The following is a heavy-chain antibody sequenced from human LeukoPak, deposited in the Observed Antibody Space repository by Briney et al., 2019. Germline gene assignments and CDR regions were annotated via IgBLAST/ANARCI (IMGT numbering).Heavy chain of an antibody. CDR1: GVTFSSYE. D-gene: IGHD2-21*02. CDR2: ISSSASAM. CDR3: ARDRCGSDGYLYPYYYGMVI. V-gene: IGHV3-48*03. Sequence: PGGSLRLSCAVSGVTFSSYEMSWVRQAPGKGLEWLSYISSSASAMYYADSVKGRFTISRDNAKNSLYLQMNSLRAEDTAVYYCARDRCGSDGYLYPYYYGMVICGPRATVTVSS. J-gene: IGHJ6*02.